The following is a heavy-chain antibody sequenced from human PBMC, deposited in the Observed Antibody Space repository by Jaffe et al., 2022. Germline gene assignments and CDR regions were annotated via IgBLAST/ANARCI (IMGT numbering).Heavy chain of an antibody. V-gene: IGHV4-34*01. D-gene: IGHD3-10*01. CDR2: INHSGST. J-gene: IGHJ5*02. Sequence: QVQLQQWGAGLLKPSETLSLTCAVYGGSFSGYYWSWIRQPPGKGLEWIGEINHSGSTNYNPSLKSRVTISVDTSKNQFSLKLSSVTAADTAVYYCARGGNVLLWFRELLSQNWFDPWGQGTLVTVSS. CDR1: GGSFSGYY. CDR3: ARGGNVLLWFRELLSQNWFDP.